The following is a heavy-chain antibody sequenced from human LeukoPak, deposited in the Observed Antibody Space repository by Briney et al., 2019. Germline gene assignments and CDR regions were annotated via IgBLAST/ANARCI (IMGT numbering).Heavy chain of an antibody. V-gene: IGHV3-15*01. D-gene: IGHD3-9*01. CDR3: TGSLLRYFDWHLPGRDY. CDR1: GFTFSNDW. CDR2: TKLKAEGGPT. J-gene: IGHJ4*02. Sequence: GGSLRLSCAASGFTFSNDWMSWVRQAPGKGLECGCRTKLKAEGGPTDYAAPVKGRFTVSRDDSQNTLYLQMNSLKTEDTAVYYCTGSLLRYFDWHLPGRDYWGQGTLVTVSS.